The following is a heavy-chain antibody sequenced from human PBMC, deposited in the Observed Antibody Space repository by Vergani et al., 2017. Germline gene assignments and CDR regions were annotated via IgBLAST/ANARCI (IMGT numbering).Heavy chain of an antibody. V-gene: IGHV3-23*01. Sequence: EVQLLESGGGLVQPGGSLRLSCAASGFTFSSYAMSWVRQAPGKGLEWVSAISGSGGSTYYADSVKGRFTISRDNSKNTLYLQMNSLRAEDTAVYYCARAKTNGYCSSTSCYNWFDPWGQGTLVTVSS. CDR1: GFTFSSYA. CDR2: ISGSGGST. CDR3: ARAKTNGYCSSTSCYNWFDP. J-gene: IGHJ5*02. D-gene: IGHD2-2*03.